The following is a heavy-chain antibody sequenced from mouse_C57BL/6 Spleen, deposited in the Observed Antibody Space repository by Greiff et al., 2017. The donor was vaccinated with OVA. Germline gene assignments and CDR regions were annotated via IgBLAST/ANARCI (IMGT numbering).Heavy chain of an antibody. D-gene: IGHD1-1*01. Sequence: VQLQQSGPGLVAPSQSLSITCTVSGFSLTSYGVHWVRQPPGKGLEWLVVIWSDGSTTYNSALKSRLSISKDNSTSQVFLKMNSLQTDDTAMYYCARHRITTGGNYAMDYWGQGTSVTVSS. J-gene: IGHJ4*01. CDR3: ARHRITTGGNYAMDY. CDR2: IWSDGST. V-gene: IGHV2-6-1*01. CDR1: GFSLTSYG.